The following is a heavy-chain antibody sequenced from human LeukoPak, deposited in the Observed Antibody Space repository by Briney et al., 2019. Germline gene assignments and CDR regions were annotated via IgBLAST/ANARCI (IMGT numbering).Heavy chain of an antibody. J-gene: IGHJ5*02. CDR2: IRASGGST. V-gene: IGHV3-23*01. CDR1: GFTFSSYA. Sequence: GGSLKLSCAASGFTFSSYAMSWVRQAPGKGLEWVALIRASGGSTYYADSVQGRFTVSRDNAKNTLYLQIDSLRAEDTAVYYCAKDLPLAYWHRTPLVLNYFDPWGQGTLVTVSS. D-gene: IGHD2-21*01. CDR3: AKDLPLAYWHRTPLVLNYFDP.